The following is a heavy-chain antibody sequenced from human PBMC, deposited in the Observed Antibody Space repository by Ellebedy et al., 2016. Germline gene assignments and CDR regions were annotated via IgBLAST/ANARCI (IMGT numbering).Heavy chain of an antibody. CDR1: GDSFTNYW. J-gene: IGHJ4*02. CDR3: ARLPVGAPFDY. CDR2: IYPGDSDT. V-gene: IGHV5-51*01. D-gene: IGHD1-26*01. Sequence: GESLKISCRGSGDSFTNYWIAWVRQMPGKGLEWMGIIYPGDSDTRYSPSFQGQVTISADKSISTAYLQWSSLKASDTAMYYCARLPVGAPFDYWGQGTLVTVSS.